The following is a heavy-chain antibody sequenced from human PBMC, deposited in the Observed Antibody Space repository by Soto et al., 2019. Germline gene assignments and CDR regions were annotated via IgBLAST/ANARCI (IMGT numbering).Heavy chain of an antibody. V-gene: IGHV1-18*04. Sequence: QVQLVQSGGEVKKPGASVEVSCRTSGYMFTTYGMSWVRQAPGQGLEWMAWISAYNGNKKYAQKCQGRVTMPTATSTSTVSMELRNLTSDDTGTYFCARTGGGMAARPLEYWGQGTLVTVSS. CDR1: GYMFTTYG. CDR2: ISAYNGNK. J-gene: IGHJ4*02. CDR3: ARTGGGMAARPLEY. D-gene: IGHD6-6*01.